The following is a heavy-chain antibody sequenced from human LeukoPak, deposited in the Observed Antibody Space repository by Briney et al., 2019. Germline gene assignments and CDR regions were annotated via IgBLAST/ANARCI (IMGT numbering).Heavy chain of an antibody. J-gene: IGHJ4*02. CDR1: GVSLSSYG. V-gene: IGHV3-23*01. CDR2: ISPAGGTT. CDR3: AKVRSGSANWALRIFDN. Sequence: GGSLRLSCLVSGVSLSSYGMHWVRQAPGRGLEWVASISPAGGTTYYADYVKGRFTISRDNSNNTLFVHMNSLRAEDTAVYYCAKVRSGSANWALRIFDNWGQGTLVTVSS. D-gene: IGHD1-1*01.